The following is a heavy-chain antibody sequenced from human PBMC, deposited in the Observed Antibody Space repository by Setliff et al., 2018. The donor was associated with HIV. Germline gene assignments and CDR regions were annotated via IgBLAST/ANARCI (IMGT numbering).Heavy chain of an antibody. J-gene: IGHJ4*02. V-gene: IGHV4-59*11. CDR1: GGSISSQY. D-gene: IGHD4-17*01. CDR3: ARLHGDFYFDL. CDR2: VYNSGGT. Sequence: SETLSLTCTVSGGSISSQYWSWIRQTPGKGLESIGCVYNSGGTNYNPSLKSRVTISVDTSKNQFSLRLSSVTAADTAVYYCARLHGDFYFDLWGQGTLVTV.